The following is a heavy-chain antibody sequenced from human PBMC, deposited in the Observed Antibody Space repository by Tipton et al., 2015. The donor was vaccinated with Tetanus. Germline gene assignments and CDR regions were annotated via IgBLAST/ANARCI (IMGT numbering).Heavy chain of an antibody. V-gene: IGHV1-69*01. D-gene: IGHD3-22*01. Sequence: QLVQSGAEEKKPGSSVKVSCKASGGTFSSYAISWVRQAPGQGLEWMGGIIPIFGTANYAQKFQGRVTITADESTSTAYMELRSLRSDDTAVYYCARDGYYYDSSGYYHTTFDYWGQGTLVTVSS. CDR3: ARDGYYYDSSGYYHTTFDY. CDR2: IIPIFGTA. J-gene: IGHJ4*02. CDR1: GGTFSSYA.